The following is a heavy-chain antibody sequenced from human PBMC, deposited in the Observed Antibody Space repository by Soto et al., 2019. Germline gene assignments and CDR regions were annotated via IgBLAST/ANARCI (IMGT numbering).Heavy chain of an antibody. CDR1: GFTFDDYA. V-gene: IGHV3-9*01. CDR2: ISWNSGSI. J-gene: IGHJ4*02. Sequence: PGGSLRLSCAASGFTFDDYAMHWVRQAPGKGLEWVSGISWNSGSIAYADSVKGRFTISRDSAKNSLYLQMNSLRAEDTALYYCAKDRGVTIFGVVIDYWGQGTLVTVSS. CDR3: AKDRGVTIFGVVIDY. D-gene: IGHD3-3*01.